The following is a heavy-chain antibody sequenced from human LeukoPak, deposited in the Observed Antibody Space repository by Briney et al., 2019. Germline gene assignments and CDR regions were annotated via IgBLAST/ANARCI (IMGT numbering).Heavy chain of an antibody. J-gene: IGHJ3*02. V-gene: IGHV4-34*01. CDR1: GGSFSGYY. CDR2: INHSGSI. D-gene: IGHD4-17*01. CDR3: ARILVTTNAFDI. Sequence: KPSETLSLTCAVYGGSFSGYYWSWIRQPPGKGLEWIGEINHSGSINYNPSLKSRVTISVDTSKNQFSLKLSSVTAADTAVYYCARILVTTNAFDIWGQGTMVTVSS.